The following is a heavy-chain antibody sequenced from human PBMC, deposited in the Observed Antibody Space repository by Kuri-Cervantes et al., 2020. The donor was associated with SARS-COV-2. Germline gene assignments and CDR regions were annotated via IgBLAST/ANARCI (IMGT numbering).Heavy chain of an antibody. J-gene: IGHJ3*02. CDR1: GFTVSSYG. Sequence: GESLKISCAVSGFTVSSYGMNWVRQAPGKGLEWVSYISSSGSTIYYADSVKGRFTISRDNAKNSLYLQMNSLRAEDTAVYYCARDRYSSSWYFVSAFDIWGQGTMVTVSS. V-gene: IGHV3-48*03. D-gene: IGHD6-13*01. CDR3: ARDRYSSSWYFVSAFDI. CDR2: ISSSGSTI.